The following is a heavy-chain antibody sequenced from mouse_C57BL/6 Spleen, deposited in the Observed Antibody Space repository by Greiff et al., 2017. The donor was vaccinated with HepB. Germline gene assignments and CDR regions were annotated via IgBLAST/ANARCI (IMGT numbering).Heavy chain of an antibody. D-gene: IGHD2-5*01. CDR3: TRWAYYSNFFDY. J-gene: IGHJ2*01. V-gene: IGHV1-15*01. Sequence: LQESGAELVRPGASVTLSCKASGYTFTDYEMHWVKQTPVHGLEWIGAIDPETGGTAYNQKFKGKAILTADKSSSTAYMELRSLTSEDSAVYYCTRWAYYSNFFDYWGQGTTLTVSS. CDR2: IDPETGGT. CDR1: GYTFTDYE.